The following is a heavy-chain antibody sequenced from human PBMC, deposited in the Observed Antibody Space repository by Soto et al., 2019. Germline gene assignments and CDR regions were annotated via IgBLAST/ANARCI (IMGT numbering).Heavy chain of an antibody. Sequence: SETLSLTCAVYGGSFSGYYWSWIRQPPGKGLEWIGEINHSGSTNYNPSLKSRVNISVDTSKNQLSLKMSTVTAADTAVYYCARGPTTVTTYYYYYYMDVWGKGTTVTVSS. V-gene: IGHV4-34*01. CDR3: ARGPTTVTTYYYYYYMDV. J-gene: IGHJ6*03. CDR2: INHSGST. CDR1: GGSFSGYY. D-gene: IGHD4-17*01.